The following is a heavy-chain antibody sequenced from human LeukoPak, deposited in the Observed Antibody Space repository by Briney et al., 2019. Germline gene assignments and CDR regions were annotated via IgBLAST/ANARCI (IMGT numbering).Heavy chain of an antibody. J-gene: IGHJ6*03. Sequence: ASVKVSCKASGGTFSSYAISWVRQAPGQGLEWMGWINTNTGNPTYAQGFTGRFVFSLDTSVSTAYLQISSLKAEDTAVYYCARGVRAAVAGNYYYYYMDVWGKGTTVTVSS. CDR1: GGTFSSYA. CDR2: INTNTGNP. CDR3: ARGVRAAVAGNYYYYYMDV. D-gene: IGHD6-19*01. V-gene: IGHV7-4-1*02.